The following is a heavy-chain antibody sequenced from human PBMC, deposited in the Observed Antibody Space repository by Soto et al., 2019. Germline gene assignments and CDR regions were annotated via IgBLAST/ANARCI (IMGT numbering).Heavy chain of an antibody. J-gene: IGHJ4*02. Sequence: GSLRLSCAASGFTFSSYWMHWVRQAPGKGLVWVSRINSDGSSRSYADSVKGRFTISRDNAKNTLYLQMNSLRAEDTAVYYCARARIAVAGYDYWGQGTLVTVSS. V-gene: IGHV3-74*01. CDR1: GFTFSSYW. CDR3: ARARIAVAGYDY. D-gene: IGHD6-19*01. CDR2: INSDGSSR.